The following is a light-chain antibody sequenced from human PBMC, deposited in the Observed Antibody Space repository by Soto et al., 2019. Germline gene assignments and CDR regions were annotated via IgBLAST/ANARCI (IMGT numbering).Light chain of an antibody. J-gene: IGKJ1*01. Sequence: EIVLTQSPATLSLSPGERATLSCRASQSVSSYLAWYQQKPGQAPRLLIYDASNRATGIPARFSGSGSGTDFTHTISSLEPEDFAVYYCQQRSSWPPWTFGQGTKLEIK. CDR2: DAS. CDR1: QSVSSY. CDR3: QQRSSWPPWT. V-gene: IGKV3-11*01.